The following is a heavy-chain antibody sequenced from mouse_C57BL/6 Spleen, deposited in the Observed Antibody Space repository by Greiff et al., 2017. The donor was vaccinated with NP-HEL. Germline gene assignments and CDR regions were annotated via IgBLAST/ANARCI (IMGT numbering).Heavy chain of an antibody. V-gene: IGHV1-64*01. CDR2: IHPNSGST. Sequence: QVQLQQPGAELVKPGASVKLSCKASGYTFTSYWMHWVKQRPGQGLEWIGMIHPNSGSTNYNEKFKSKATLTVDKSSSTAYMQLSSLTSEDSAVYYCARPSGTDYAMDYWGQGTSVTVSS. D-gene: IGHD3-3*01. CDR3: ARPSGTDYAMDY. J-gene: IGHJ4*01. CDR1: GYTFTSYW.